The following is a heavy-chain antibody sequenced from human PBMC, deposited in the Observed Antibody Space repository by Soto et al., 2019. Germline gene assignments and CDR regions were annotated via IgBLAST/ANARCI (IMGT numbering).Heavy chain of an antibody. J-gene: IGHJ4*02. CDR3: ARGEWLPRSDY. Sequence: SETLSLTCAVYGGSFSGYFWSWIRQPPGKGLEWIGGINHSGSTNYNPSLKGRVTISIDTSENQFSLKLTSVTAADTAVYYCARGEWLPRSDYWGQGTQVTSPQ. V-gene: IGHV4-34*01. CDR1: GGSFSGYF. D-gene: IGHD3-3*01. CDR2: INHSGST.